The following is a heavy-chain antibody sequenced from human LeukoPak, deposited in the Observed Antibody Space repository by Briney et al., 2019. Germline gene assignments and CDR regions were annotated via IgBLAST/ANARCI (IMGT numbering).Heavy chain of an antibody. CDR2: IKQGGSEK. CDR1: GVTFSSYW. Sequence: GGSLRLSCAVSGVTFSSYWLSWVRQPPGKGLEWVGNIKQGGSEKYYVDSVKDRSTISRDNAKNSLYLQMNGLSAEDTAVYCCARDWGMTTGYDYWGQGTLVTVSS. V-gene: IGHV3-7*03. D-gene: IGHD4-17*01. J-gene: IGHJ4*02. CDR3: ARDWGMTTGYDY.